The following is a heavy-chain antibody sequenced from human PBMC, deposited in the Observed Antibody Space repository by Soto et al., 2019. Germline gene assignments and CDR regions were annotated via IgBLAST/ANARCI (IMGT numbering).Heavy chain of an antibody. Sequence: QITLKESGPTLVKPTQTLTLTCTFSGFSLSTSGVGVGWIRQPPGKAPEWLALIYWEDDKRYSPSLKSRVSPXNXTXXNQLVLTMTNMDPVDTATYYCAHRGCSSTSCYPDYWGQGTLVTVSS. CDR3: AHRGCSSTSCYPDY. CDR2: IYWEDDK. D-gene: IGHD2-2*01. J-gene: IGHJ4*02. V-gene: IGHV2-5*02. CDR1: GFSLSTSGVG.